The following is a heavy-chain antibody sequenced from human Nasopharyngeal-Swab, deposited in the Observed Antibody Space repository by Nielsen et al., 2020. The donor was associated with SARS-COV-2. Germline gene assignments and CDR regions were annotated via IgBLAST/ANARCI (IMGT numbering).Heavy chain of an antibody. D-gene: IGHD5-18*01. Sequence: SVKVSCKASGGTFSSYAISWVRQAPGQGLEWMGGIIPIFGTANYAQKFQGRVTMTRDTSTSTVYMELSSLRSEDTAVYYCARGYSYGPLDYWGQGTLVTVSS. J-gene: IGHJ4*02. CDR1: GGTFSSYA. V-gene: IGHV1-69*05. CDR3: ARGYSYGPLDY. CDR2: IIPIFGTA.